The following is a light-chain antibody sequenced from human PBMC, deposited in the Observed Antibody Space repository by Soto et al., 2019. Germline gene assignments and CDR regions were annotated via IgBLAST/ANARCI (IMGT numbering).Light chain of an antibody. J-gene: IGKJ2*01. CDR3: QQSYSTPRT. CDR2: DAS. V-gene: IGKV1-39*01. Sequence: VPMTQSPSSLSASVGDRVTITCRASQSISTDLNWYQQKAGKAPKLLIFDASSLHSGVPSRFSGSGSGTDFTLTISSLQPEDFATYYCQQSYSTPRTFGQGTKLEIK. CDR1: QSISTD.